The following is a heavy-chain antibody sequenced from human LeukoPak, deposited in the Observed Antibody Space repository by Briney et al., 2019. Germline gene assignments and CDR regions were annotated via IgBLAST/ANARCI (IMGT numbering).Heavy chain of an antibody. V-gene: IGHV4-30-4*07. Sequence: SGTLSLTCAVSGGSISSGGYSWSWIRQPPGKGLEWIGYIYYSGSTYYNPSLKSRVTISVDTSKNQFSLKLSSVTAADTAVYYCARIAAAGKVGNWFDPWGQGTLVTVSS. D-gene: IGHD6-13*01. CDR1: GGSISSGGYS. CDR2: IYYSGST. J-gene: IGHJ5*02. CDR3: ARIAAAGKVGNWFDP.